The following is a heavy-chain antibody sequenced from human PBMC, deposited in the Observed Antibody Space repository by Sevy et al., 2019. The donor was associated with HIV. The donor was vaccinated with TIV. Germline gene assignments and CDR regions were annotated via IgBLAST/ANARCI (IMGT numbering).Heavy chain of an antibody. D-gene: IGHD5-18*01. J-gene: IGHJ4*02. V-gene: IGHV3-48*03. CDR1: GFSFSSYE. CDR3: VREGLGGFSYSLDC. Sequence: GGSLRLSCAASGFSFSSYEMNWVRQAPGKGLEWVSYISNSGTTISYSDSVRGRFTISRDNARNLLYLQMNSLRAEDTALYYCVREGLGGFSYSLDCWGQGTLVTVSS. CDR2: ISNSGTTI.